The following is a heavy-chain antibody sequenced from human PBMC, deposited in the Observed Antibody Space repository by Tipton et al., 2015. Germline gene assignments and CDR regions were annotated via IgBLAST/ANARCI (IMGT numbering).Heavy chain of an antibody. Sequence: QSGPEVKKPGESLKISCKGSEDIFRSYWIGWVRQMPGKGLEWMGIIYSGDSGIKYRPAFQAHITISVDKSISTAYLQWRSLEASDTAIYYCARHRFGTPDYWGQGTLVTVSS. CDR1: EDIFRSYW. CDR2: IYSGDSGI. CDR3: ARHRFGTPDY. V-gene: IGHV5-51*01. J-gene: IGHJ4*02. D-gene: IGHD1-1*01.